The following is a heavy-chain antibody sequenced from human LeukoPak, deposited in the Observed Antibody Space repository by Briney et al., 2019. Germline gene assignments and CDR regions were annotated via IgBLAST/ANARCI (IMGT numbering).Heavy chain of an antibody. J-gene: IGHJ4*02. Sequence: PGGSLRLSCAASGFTLSSYSMNWVRQAPGKGLEWVSSISSSSSYIYYADSVKGRFTISRDNAKNSLYLQMNSLRAEDTAVYYCARDQYSYGKGIDYWGQGTLVTVSS. CDR1: GFTLSSYS. CDR2: ISSSSSYI. V-gene: IGHV3-21*01. D-gene: IGHD5-18*01. CDR3: ARDQYSYGKGIDY.